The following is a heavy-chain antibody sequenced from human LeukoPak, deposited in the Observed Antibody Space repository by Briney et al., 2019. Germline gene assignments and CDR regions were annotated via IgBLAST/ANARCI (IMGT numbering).Heavy chain of an antibody. D-gene: IGHD5-18*01. Sequence: GGSLRLSCAASGFTVSSNYMSWVRQAPGKGLEWVSVIYSGGSTYYADSVKGRFTISRDNSKNTLYLQMNSLRAEDTAVYYCASGHVTAMGDYWGQGTLVTVSS. CDR1: GFTVSSNY. CDR2: IYSGGST. J-gene: IGHJ4*02. V-gene: IGHV3-66*01. CDR3: ASGHVTAMGDY.